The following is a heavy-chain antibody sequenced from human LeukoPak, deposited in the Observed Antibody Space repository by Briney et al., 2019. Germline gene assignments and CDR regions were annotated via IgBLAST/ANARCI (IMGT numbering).Heavy chain of an antibody. V-gene: IGHV3-11*01. Sequence: GGSLRLSCAASGFTFIDSYMSWIREAPGEGVGWGSYISSSGSTIYYADSVKGRFAISRDNAKNSLYLQMNSLKAEDTAVYYCARAADVLRFLEWSTYYMDVWGKGTTVTVSS. J-gene: IGHJ6*03. D-gene: IGHD3-3*01. CDR2: ISSSGSTI. CDR3: ARAADVLRFLEWSTYYMDV. CDR1: GFTFIDSY.